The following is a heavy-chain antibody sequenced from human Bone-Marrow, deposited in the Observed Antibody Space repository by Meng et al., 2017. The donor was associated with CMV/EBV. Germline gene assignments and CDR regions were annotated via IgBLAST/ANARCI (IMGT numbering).Heavy chain of an antibody. CDR3: VREVGTD. D-gene: IGHD1-26*01. CDR1: GFTFETYW. J-gene: IGHJ4*03. V-gene: IGHV3-74*03. Sequence: GESLKISCGASGFTFETYWMHWVRQAPGKGLVWVSRINAEGTMITYADSVKGRFTISRDNAKRTLYLQMKSRGGEDAAGYYCVREVGTDWGQGTVVTVYS. CDR2: INAEGTMI.